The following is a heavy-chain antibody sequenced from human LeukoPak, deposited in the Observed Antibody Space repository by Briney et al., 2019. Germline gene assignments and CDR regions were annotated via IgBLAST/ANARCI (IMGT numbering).Heavy chain of an antibody. D-gene: IGHD6-13*01. Sequence: GASVKVSCKASGYTFTGYYMHWVRQAPGQGLEWMGWINPNSGGTNYAQKFQGRVTMTRDTSISTAYMELSRLRSDDTAVYYCAREKQQLVSYYGMDVWGQGTTVTVSS. CDR2: INPNSGGT. CDR1: GYTFTGYY. CDR3: AREKQQLVSYYGMDV. V-gene: IGHV1-2*02. J-gene: IGHJ6*02.